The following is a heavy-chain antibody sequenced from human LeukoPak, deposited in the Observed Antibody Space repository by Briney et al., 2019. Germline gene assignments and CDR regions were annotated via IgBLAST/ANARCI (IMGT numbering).Heavy chain of an antibody. CDR1: GDSVSSNSAA. CDR3: ARTEKIAAAGHLYYYYYMDV. V-gene: IGHV6-1*01. J-gene: IGHJ6*03. CDR2: TYYRSKWYN. D-gene: IGHD6-13*01. Sequence: SQTLSLTCAISGDSVSSNSAAWNWIRQSPSRGLEWLGRTYYRSKWYNDYAVSVKSRITINPDTSKNQFSLQLNSVTPEDTAVYYCARTEKIAAAGHLYYYYYMDVWGKGTTVTVSS.